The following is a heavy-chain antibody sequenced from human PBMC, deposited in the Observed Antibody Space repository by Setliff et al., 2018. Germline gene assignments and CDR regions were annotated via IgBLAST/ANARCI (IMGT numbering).Heavy chain of an antibody. V-gene: IGHV1-2*02. CDR2: INPNIGDT. Sequence: ASVKVSCKTSAYTFSGYYIHWVRQAPGQGLQWMGWINPNIGDTNYAPKFEGRVTMTRDTSTSTVYMELNSLTSDDTAVYYCARAGLAAAGRKGVFDHWGQGTLVTVSS. CDR1: AYTFSGYY. CDR3: ARAGLAAAGRKGVFDH. J-gene: IGHJ4*02. D-gene: IGHD6-25*01.